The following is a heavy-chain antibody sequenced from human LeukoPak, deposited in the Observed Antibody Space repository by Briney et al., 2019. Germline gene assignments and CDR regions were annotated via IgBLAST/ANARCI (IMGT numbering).Heavy chain of an antibody. D-gene: IGHD3-10*01. CDR2: IYPGDSDT. J-gene: IGHJ3*02. CDR3: ATNTMFRGIHAFDI. Sequence: SXQISCKGSGSNFTSYWIGWVRQLPGKGLERMGIIYPGDSDTRYSPSFQGQVTISADKSISTAYLQWSSLKASDSAMYYCATNTMFRGIHAFDIWGQGTMVTVSS. CDR1: GSNFTSYW. V-gene: IGHV5-51*01.